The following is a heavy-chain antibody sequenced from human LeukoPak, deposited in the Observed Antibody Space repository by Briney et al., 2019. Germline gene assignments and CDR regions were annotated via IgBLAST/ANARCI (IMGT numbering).Heavy chain of an antibody. CDR3: ARPVPSRLGWFDP. V-gene: IGHV4-39*01. CDR2: IYYSGST. D-gene: IGHD1-1*01. CDR1: GGSISSSSYF. Sequence: SETLSLTCTVSGGSISSSSYFWAWIRQPPGKGLEWIGSIYYSGSTYYNPSLKSRVTISVDTSKNQFSLKLTSVTAADTAVYYCARPVPSRLGWFDPWGQGTLVTVSS. J-gene: IGHJ5*02.